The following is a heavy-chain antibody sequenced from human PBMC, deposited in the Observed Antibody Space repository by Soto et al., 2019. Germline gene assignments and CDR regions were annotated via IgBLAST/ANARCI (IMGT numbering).Heavy chain of an antibody. CDR2: ISSSSSYT. CDR1: GFTFSDYY. D-gene: IGHD3-3*01. V-gene: IGHV3-11*06. Sequence: GSLRLSCAASGFTFSDYYMSWIHQAPGKGLEWVSYISSSSSYTNYADSVKGRFTISRDNAKNSLYLQMNSLRAEDTAVYYCARDGTGTIFGVVDPFYFDYWGQGTLVTVSS. J-gene: IGHJ4*02. CDR3: ARDGTGTIFGVVDPFYFDY.